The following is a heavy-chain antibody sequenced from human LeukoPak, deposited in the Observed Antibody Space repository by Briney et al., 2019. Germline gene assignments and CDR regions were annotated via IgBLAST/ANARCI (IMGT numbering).Heavy chain of an antibody. CDR2: ISSSGSTI. Sequence: PGGSLRLSCAASGFTFSSYWMSWVRQAPGKGLEWVSYISSSGSTIYYADSVKGRFTISRDNAKNSLYLQMNSLRAEDTAVYYCARANTIYYYGMDVWGKGTTVTVSS. D-gene: IGHD2-2*01. J-gene: IGHJ6*04. V-gene: IGHV3-48*04. CDR1: GFTFSSYW. CDR3: ARANTIYYYGMDV.